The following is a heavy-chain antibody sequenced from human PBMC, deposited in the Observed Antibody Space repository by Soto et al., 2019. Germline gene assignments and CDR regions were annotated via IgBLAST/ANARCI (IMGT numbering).Heavy chain of an antibody. CDR1: GFTFSNYW. J-gene: IGHJ4*02. V-gene: IGHV3-7*01. CDR3: ARAIYGTPVDY. Sequence: RLSCAASGFTFSNYWLSWVRQAPGKGLEWVASIKQDGGEKYFVDSVKGRFTISRDNAKNSLYLQMNSLRAEDTAVYYCARAIYGTPVDYWGQGTLVTVSS. CDR2: IKQDGGEK. D-gene: IGHD3-10*01.